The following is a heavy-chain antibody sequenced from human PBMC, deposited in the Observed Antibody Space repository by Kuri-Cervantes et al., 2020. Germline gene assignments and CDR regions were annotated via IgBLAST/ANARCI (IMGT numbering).Heavy chain of an antibody. J-gene: IGHJ6*03. CDR3: ARGWGEPGGNYYFYHMDV. D-gene: IGHD3-16*01. CDR2: ISSSSSTI. V-gene: IGHV3-48*01. CDR1: GFTFSYYS. Sequence: GESLKISCAASGFTFSYYSMNWVRQAPGKGLEWVSYISSSSSTIYYADSVKGRFTISRDNAKNSLYLQMNSLRAEDTAVYYCARGWGEPGGNYYFYHMDVWGKGTTVTVSS.